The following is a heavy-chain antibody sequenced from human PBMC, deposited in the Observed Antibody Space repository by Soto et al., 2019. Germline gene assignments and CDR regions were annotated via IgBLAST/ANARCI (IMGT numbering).Heavy chain of an antibody. D-gene: IGHD3-3*01. V-gene: IGHV4-34*01. CDR1: GGSFSGFY. CDR3: ARGYYDLWSGYYTEGYYYYMDV. CDR2: INHSGST. Sequence: SETLSLTCAVYGGSFSGFYWSWIRQPPGKGLEWIGEINHSGSTNYNPSLKSRVTISVDTSKNQFSLKLSSVTAADTAVYYCARGYYDLWSGYYTEGYYYYMDVWGKGNTVTVSS. J-gene: IGHJ6*03.